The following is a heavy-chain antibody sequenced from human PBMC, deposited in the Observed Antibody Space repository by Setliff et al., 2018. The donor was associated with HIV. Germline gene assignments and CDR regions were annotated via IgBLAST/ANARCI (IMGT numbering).Heavy chain of an antibody. J-gene: IGHJ4*02. CDR3: ARNTRAGDFDY. Sequence: SETLSLTCTVSGDSSSNDYWTWVRQPPGKGLEWIGNIHTSGTTKYNPSLNSRVTISVDMSKSQFSLRLSSVTAADTAMYYCARNTRAGDFDYWGQGTLVTVSS. CDR2: IHTSGTT. D-gene: IGHD3-10*01. CDR1: GDSSSNDY. V-gene: IGHV4-4*08.